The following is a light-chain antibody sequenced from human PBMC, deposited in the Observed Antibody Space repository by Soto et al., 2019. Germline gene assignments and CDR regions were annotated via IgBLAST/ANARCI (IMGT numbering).Light chain of an antibody. CDR3: QQYGSSPLT. CDR2: DAS. Sequence: PGERAYLSCTASQSIRARSSAWYQQKPCQAPRLLVYDASSRATSIPDRFSGSGSGTDFILTISRVEPEYFAVYYWQQYGSSPLTFGGGTKVEIK. J-gene: IGKJ4*01. CDR1: QSIRARS. V-gene: IGKV3-20*01.